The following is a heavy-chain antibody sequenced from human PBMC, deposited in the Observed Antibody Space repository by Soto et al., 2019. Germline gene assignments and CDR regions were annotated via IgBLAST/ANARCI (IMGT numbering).Heavy chain of an antibody. J-gene: IGHJ5*02. V-gene: IGHV1-69*01. D-gene: IGHD6-13*01. Sequence: QVQLVQSGAEVKKPGSSVKVSCKASGGNFTSYAISWVRQDPGQGLEFMGGIVPLFGTTNYAHKFRGRVTVTADESTSTVYMEMSSLRSEDTAVYYCAKASGRSWYNWFDPWVQGTLVTVST. CDR2: IVPLFGTT. CDR1: GGNFTSYA. CDR3: AKASGRSWYNWFDP.